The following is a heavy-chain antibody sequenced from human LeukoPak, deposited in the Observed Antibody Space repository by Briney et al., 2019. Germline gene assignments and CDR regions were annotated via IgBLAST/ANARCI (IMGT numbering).Heavy chain of an antibody. CDR1: GYTFTSYY. D-gene: IGHD2-15*01. J-gene: IGHJ4*02. Sequence: ASVKVSCKASGYTFTSYYMHWVRQAPGQGLEWMGIINPSGGSTSYAQKFQGRVTMTRDMSTSTVYMELSSLRSEDTAVYYCARYCSGGSCYGEFDYWGQGTLVTVSS. CDR3: ARYCSGGSCYGEFDY. CDR2: INPSGGST. V-gene: IGHV1-46*01.